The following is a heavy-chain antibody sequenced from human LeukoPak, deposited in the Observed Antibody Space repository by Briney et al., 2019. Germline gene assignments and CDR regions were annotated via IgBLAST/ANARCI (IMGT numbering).Heavy chain of an antibody. Sequence: ASVKVSCKASGYTFTGYYLHGVRQAPGQGFEWMGWIHPNSGGTNYAQKFQGRVTMTRDTSISTAYMELSSLRSDDTAVYYCARLAAVPGWGQGTLVTVFS. CDR3: ARLAAVPG. CDR1: GYTFTGYY. V-gene: IGHV1-2*02. J-gene: IGHJ1*01. CDR2: IHPNSGGT. D-gene: IGHD6-19*01.